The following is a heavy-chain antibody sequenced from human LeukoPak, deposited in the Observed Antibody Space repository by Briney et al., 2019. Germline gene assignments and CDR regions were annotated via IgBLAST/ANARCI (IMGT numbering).Heavy chain of an antibody. CDR1: GFTFSSYA. CDR3: AKDHYYGSGSYREVDY. D-gene: IGHD3-10*01. CDR2: ISGSGGST. V-gene: IGHV3-23*01. J-gene: IGHJ4*02. Sequence: AGGSLRLSRAASGFTFSSYAMSWVRQAPGKGLEWVSAISGSGGSTYYADSVKGRFTISRDNSKNTLYLQMNSLRAEDTAVYYCAKDHYYGSGSYREVDYWGQGTLVTVSS.